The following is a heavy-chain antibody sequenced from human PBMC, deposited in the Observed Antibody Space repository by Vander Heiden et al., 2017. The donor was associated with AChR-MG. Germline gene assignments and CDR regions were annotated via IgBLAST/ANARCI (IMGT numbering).Heavy chain of an antibody. CDR1: GFTFSSYG. D-gene: IGHD2-21*02. CDR2: ISYDGSNK. J-gene: IGHJ4*02. CDR3: AKVAGVTFDY. V-gene: IGHV3-30*18. Sequence: QVQLVESGGGVVQPGRSLSLSCPASGFTFSSYGMHWVRQAPGKGLEWVAVISYDGSNKYYADSVKGRFTISRDNSKNTLYLQMNSLRAEDTAVYYCAKVAGVTFDYWGQGTLVTVSS.